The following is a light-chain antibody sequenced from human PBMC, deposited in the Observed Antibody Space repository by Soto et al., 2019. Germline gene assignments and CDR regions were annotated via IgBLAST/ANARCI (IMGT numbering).Light chain of an antibody. V-gene: IGKV3-20*01. J-gene: IGKJ2*01. CDR3: QQTSSPPHT. Sequence: EIVLTQSPGALSLSPGETATLSCRASQNVATMYLSWYQQKPGQAPRLLIYGASSRATGIPDRFSGSGSGTDFTLTISRLEPEDFATYFCQQTSSPPHTFGQGTRLEI. CDR1: QNVATMY. CDR2: GAS.